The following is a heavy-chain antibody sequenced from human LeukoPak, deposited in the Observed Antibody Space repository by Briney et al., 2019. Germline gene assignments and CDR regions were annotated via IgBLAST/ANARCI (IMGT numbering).Heavy chain of an antibody. V-gene: IGHV3-7*01. CDR2: IKHDGSEK. CDR3: ARERPGSASAFDY. CDR1: GFTFSTYW. Sequence: GRSLRLSCAASGFTFSTYWMSWVRQAPGKGLQWVANIKHDGSEKNYVDSVKGRFTISKDNAKNSLSLQMSSLRVEDTAIYYCARERPGSASAFDYWGQGTLVTVSS. D-gene: IGHD6-25*01. J-gene: IGHJ4*02.